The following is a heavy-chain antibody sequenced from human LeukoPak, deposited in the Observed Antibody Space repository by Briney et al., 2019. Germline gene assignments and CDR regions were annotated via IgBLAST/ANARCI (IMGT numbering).Heavy chain of an antibody. CDR2: IYYSGST. V-gene: IGHV4-61*01. D-gene: IGHD6-13*01. CDR1: GGSVSSGSYY. J-gene: IGHJ4*02. CDR3: AKDRKQLAAADYFDY. Sequence: PSETLSLTCTVSGGSVSSGSYYWSWIRQPPGKGLEWIGYIYYSGSTNYNPSLKSRVTISVDTSKNQFSLKLSSVTAADTAVYYCAKDRKQLAAADYFDYWGQGTLVTVSS.